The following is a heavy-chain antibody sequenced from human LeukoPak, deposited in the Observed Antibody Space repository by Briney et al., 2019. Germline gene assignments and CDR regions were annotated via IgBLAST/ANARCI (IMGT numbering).Heavy chain of an antibody. D-gene: IGHD3-22*01. Sequence: PSETLSLTCAVYGGSFSGYYWSWIRQPPGKGLEWIGEINHSGSTNYNPSLKSRVTISVDTSKNQFSLKLSPVTAADTAVYYCARRLNYYDVPFDPWGQGTLVTVSS. CDR2: INHSGST. CDR1: GGSFSGYY. J-gene: IGHJ5*02. CDR3: ARRLNYYDVPFDP. V-gene: IGHV4-34*01.